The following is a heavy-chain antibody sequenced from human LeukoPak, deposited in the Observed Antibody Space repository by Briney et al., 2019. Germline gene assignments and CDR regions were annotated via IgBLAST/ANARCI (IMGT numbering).Heavy chain of an antibody. J-gene: IGHJ4*02. D-gene: IGHD3-22*01. CDR2: IYYSGTT. CDR3: ARLHYYDSSEAD. CDR1: GGSISSNSYY. Sequence: SETLSLTCTVSGGSISSNSYYWGWIRQPPGKGLEWIVNIYYSGTTYSNPSLKSRLTISIDTSKNQFSLKLSSVTAADTAVYYCARLHYYDSSEADWGQGTLVTVSS. V-gene: IGHV4-39*01.